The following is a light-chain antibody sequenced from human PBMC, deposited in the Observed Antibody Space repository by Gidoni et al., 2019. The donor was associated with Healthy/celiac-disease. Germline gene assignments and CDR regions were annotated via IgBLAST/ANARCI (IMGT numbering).Light chain of an antibody. CDR1: SFNIGSNT. J-gene: IGLJ2*01. Sequence: QSVLTQPPSASGTPGQRVTISCSGSSFNIGSNTVNWYQQLPGTAPKLLIYSNNQRPPGVPDRFSGSKSGTSASLAISGLQSEDEADYYCAAWDDSLNGQVFGGGTKLTVL. CDR2: SNN. V-gene: IGLV1-44*01. CDR3: AAWDDSLNGQV.